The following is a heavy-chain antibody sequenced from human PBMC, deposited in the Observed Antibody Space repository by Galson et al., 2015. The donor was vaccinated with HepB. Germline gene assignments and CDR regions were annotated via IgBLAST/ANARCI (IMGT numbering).Heavy chain of an antibody. J-gene: IGHJ4*02. CDR2: ISAYNGNT. D-gene: IGHD6-13*01. CDR1: GYTFTSYG. CDR3: ARDRRRGIAAAGPDY. Sequence: SCKASGYTFTSYGISWVRQAPGQGLEWMGWISAYNGNTNYAQKLQGRVTMTTDTSTSTAYMELRSLRFDDTAVYYCARDRRRGIAAAGPDYWGQGTLVTVSS. V-gene: IGHV1-18*01.